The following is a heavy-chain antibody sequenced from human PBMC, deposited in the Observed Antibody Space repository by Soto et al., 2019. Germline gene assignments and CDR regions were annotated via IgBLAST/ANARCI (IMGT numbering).Heavy chain of an antibody. D-gene: IGHD2-15*01. Sequence: QVQLVESGGGVVQPGRSLRLSCAASGFTFSSYAMHWVRQAPGKGLEWVAAISYDTGNNYYADSVEGRFTISRDNSKNSLYLQMNTLRREVKAVYSCANDEVVAGDMAYWGQGTLVPVSS. CDR1: GFTFSSYA. CDR3: ANDEVVAGDMAY. J-gene: IGHJ4*02. CDR2: ISYDTGNN. V-gene: IGHV3-30*18.